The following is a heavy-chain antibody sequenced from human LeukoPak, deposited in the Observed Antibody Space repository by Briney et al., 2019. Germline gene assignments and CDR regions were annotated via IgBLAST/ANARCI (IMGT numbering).Heavy chain of an antibody. CDR2: IYYSGSP. Sequence: PSETLSLTCTVSGASISTCYGIWIRQPPGSGLHWIGYIYYSGSPHYNPSLKSRVTISVDTSKNQFYLRLRSLTAADAAVYYCARDFWSGWVGFDPWGQGTLVTVSS. CDR3: ARDFWSGWVGFDP. V-gene: IGHV4-59*01. CDR1: GASISTCY. J-gene: IGHJ5*02. D-gene: IGHD3-3*01.